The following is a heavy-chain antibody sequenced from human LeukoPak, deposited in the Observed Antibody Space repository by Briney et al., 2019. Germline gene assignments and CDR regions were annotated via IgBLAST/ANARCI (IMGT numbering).Heavy chain of an antibody. J-gene: IGHJ4*02. CDR2: IYSGTI. V-gene: IGHV3-53*01. CDR3: ARRAGAYSHPYDY. D-gene: IGHD4/OR15-4a*01. Sequence: GGSLRLSCTVSGFTVSSNSMNWVRQAPGKGLEWVSFIYSGTIHYSDSVKGRFTISRDNSKSTLYLQMNSLRAEDTAVYYCARRAGAYSHPYDYWGQGTLVTVSS. CDR1: GFTVSSNS.